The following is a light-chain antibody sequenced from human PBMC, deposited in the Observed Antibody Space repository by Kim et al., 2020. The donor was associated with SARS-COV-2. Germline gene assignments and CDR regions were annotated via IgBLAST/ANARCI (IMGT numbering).Light chain of an antibody. CDR3: GSYAGSNNFV. CDR1: NSDVGGYNY. CDR2: EVS. J-gene: IGLJ2*01. Sequence: GQAVTISCSGSNSDVGGYNYVSWYQQHPGTAPKLMIYEVSKRPSGVPDRFSGSKSGNTASLTVSGLQAEDEAEYYCGSYAGSNNFVFGGGTKVTVL. V-gene: IGLV2-8*01.